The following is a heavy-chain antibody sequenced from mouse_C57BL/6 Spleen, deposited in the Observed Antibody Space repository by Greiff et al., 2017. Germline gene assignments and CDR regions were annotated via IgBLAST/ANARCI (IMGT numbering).Heavy chain of an antibody. V-gene: IGHV5-9-1*02. CDR2: ISSGGDYI. CDR1: GFTFSSYA. D-gene: IGHD2-3*01. Sequence: VKLMESGEGLVKPGGSLKLSCAASGFTFSSYAMSWVRQTPEKRLAWVAYISSGGDYIYYADTVKGRFTISRANARNTLYLQMSSLKSEDTAMYYCTRDEGDGYYSFAYWGQGTLVTVSA. CDR3: TRDEGDGYYSFAY. J-gene: IGHJ3*01.